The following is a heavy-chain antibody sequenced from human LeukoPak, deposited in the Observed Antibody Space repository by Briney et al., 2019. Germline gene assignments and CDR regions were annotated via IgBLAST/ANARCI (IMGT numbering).Heavy chain of an antibody. CDR3: AELGITMIGGV. Sequence: QSGGSLRLSCAASGFTFCSYEVNRVRQAPGKGVEGVSYISSSGSTIYYADPVKGRLTISRDNAKNSLYLQMNSLRAEDTAVYYCAELGITMIGGVWGKGTTVTISS. CDR2: ISSSGSTI. CDR1: GFTFCSYE. J-gene: IGHJ6*04. V-gene: IGHV3-48*03. D-gene: IGHD3-10*02.